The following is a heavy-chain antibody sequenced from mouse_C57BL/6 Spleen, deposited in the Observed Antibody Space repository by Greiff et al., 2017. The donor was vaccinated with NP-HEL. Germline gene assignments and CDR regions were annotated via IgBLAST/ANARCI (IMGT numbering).Heavy chain of an antibody. D-gene: IGHD2-3*01. J-gene: IGHJ1*03. V-gene: IGHV3-6*01. Sequence: ESGPGLVKPSQSLSLTCSVTGYSITSGYYWNWIRQFPGNKLEWMGYISYDGSNNYNPSLKNRISITRDTSKNQFFLKLNSVTTEDTATYYCASYDGYYEGYFDVWGTGTTVTVSS. CDR2: ISYDGSN. CDR1: GYSITSGYY. CDR3: ASYDGYYEGYFDV.